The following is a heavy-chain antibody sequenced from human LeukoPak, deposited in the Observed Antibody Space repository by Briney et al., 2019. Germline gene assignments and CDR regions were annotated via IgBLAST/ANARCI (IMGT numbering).Heavy chain of an antibody. CDR1: GFTFSSYG. Sequence: PGGSLRLSCAASGFTFSSYGMHWVRQAPGKGLEWVSGISGVGTTNYADSVKGRFTVSRDSSKNTLFLQMNSLRAEDTAMYYCAKSPGEWELPLEYWGLGTLVTVSS. CDR3: AKSPGEWELPLEY. J-gene: IGHJ4*01. CDR2: ISGVGTT. V-gene: IGHV3-23*01. D-gene: IGHD1-26*01.